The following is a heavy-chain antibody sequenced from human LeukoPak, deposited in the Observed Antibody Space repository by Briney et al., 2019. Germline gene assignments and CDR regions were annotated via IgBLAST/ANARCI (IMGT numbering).Heavy chain of an antibody. D-gene: IGHD3-10*01. V-gene: IGHV3-23*01. Sequence: GGSLRLSCAASGFTFSSYAMSWVRQAPGKGLEWVSAISGSGGSTYYADSVKGGFTISRDNSKNTLYLQMNSLRAEDTAVYYCAKGSTMVRGPWSYWGQGTLVTVSS. CDR2: ISGSGGST. J-gene: IGHJ4*02. CDR1: GFTFSSYA. CDR3: AKGSTMVRGPWSY.